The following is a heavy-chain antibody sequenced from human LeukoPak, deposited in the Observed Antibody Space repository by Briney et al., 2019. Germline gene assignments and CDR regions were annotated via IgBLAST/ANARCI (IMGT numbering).Heavy chain of an antibody. CDR1: GITFSNYA. V-gene: IGHV3-23*01. D-gene: IGHD1-26*01. CDR3: AKDRLEWESPDAFDI. CDR2: ISGSAHKI. J-gene: IGHJ3*02. Sequence: GGSLRLSCVASGITFSNYAVSWVRQAPEKGLDWVSVISGSAHKIRYADSVKGRFTISRDNSKNTLYLQMNSLRAEDTAVYYCAKDRLEWESPDAFDIWGQGTMVTVSS.